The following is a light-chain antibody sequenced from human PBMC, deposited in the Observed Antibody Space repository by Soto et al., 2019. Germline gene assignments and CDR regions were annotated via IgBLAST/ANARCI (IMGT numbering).Light chain of an antibody. V-gene: IGLV2-8*01. J-gene: IGLJ3*02. CDR2: EVS. Sequence: QSALTQPPSASGSPGQSVTISCTGTSSDVGGYKYVSWYQQHPGKAPKLMIYEVSKRPSGVPDRFSGSKSCNTASLTVSGLQAEDEADYYCSSYAGRNNWVFGGATKLTVL. CDR3: SSYAGRNNWV. CDR1: SSDVGGYKY.